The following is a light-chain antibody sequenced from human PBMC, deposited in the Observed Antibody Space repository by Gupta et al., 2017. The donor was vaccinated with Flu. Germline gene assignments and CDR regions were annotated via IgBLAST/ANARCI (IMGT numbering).Light chain of an antibody. CDR1: QSVLYSSNNKNY. CDR2: WAS. J-gene: IGKJ1*01. CDR3: QQYYTTHPT. V-gene: IGKV4-1*01. Sequence: DIVMTQSPDSLAVSLGERATINCKSSQSVLYSSNNKNYLAWYQHKPGQPPKLLIYWASTRESGVPDRFSASGSGTDFTLTISSLQAGDVAVYYCQQYYTTHPTFGQGTKVEIK.